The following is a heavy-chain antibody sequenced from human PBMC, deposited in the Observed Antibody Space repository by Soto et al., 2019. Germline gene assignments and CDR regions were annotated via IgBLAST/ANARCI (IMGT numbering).Heavy chain of an antibody. CDR2: IYHSGST. J-gene: IGHJ4*02. Sequence: SETLSLTCAVSGGSISSGYYSWSWIRQPPGKGLEWIGYIYHSGSTYYNPSLKSRVTISVDRSKNQFSLQLSSVTAADTAVYYCATYGGFRFDYWGQGALVTVSS. D-gene: IGHD3-10*01. CDR1: GGSISSGYYS. V-gene: IGHV4-30-2*01. CDR3: ATYGGFRFDY.